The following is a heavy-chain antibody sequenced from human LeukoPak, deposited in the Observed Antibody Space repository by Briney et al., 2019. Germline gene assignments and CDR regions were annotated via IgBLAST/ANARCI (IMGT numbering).Heavy chain of an antibody. CDR1: GFTFSSYG. CDR3: AKDLWFGELSSSLDY. D-gene: IGHD3-10*01. J-gene: IGHJ4*02. CDR2: ISYDGSNK. Sequence: GRSLRLSCAASGFTFSSYGMHWVRQAPGKGLEWVAVISYDGSNKYYADSVKGRFTISRDNSKNTLYLQMNSLRAEDTAVYYCAKDLWFGELSSSLDYWGQGTLVTVSS. V-gene: IGHV3-30*18.